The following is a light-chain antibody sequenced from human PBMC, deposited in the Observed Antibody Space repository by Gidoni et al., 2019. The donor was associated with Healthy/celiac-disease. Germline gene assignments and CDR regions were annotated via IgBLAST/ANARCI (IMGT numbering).Light chain of an antibody. CDR3: QQRNSYPLT. J-gene: IGKJ4*01. V-gene: IGKV1-9*01. Sequence: DIQLTQSPSFLSASVGDRVTITCRASQGISSYLAWYQQKPGKDPKLLIYAAYTLQSGVPSRFSGSGSGTEFTLTISSLQPEDFATYYCQQRNSYPLTFGGGTKVEIK. CDR2: AAY. CDR1: QGISSY.